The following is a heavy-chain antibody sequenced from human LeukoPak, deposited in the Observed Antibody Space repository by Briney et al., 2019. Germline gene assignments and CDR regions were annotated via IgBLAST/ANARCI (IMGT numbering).Heavy chain of an antibody. CDR3: ARDFRAGGVTSKAFDI. Sequence: GGSLRLSCAASGFTVSSNYMSWVRQAPGKGLEWVSVIYSGGTTNHADSVKGRFNVSRDNSKNTLYLQMNSLRAEDTAVYFCARDFRAGGVTSKAFDIWGQGTMVTVSS. D-gene: IGHD3-16*01. CDR1: GFTVSSNY. V-gene: IGHV3-53*01. CDR2: IYSGGTT. J-gene: IGHJ3*02.